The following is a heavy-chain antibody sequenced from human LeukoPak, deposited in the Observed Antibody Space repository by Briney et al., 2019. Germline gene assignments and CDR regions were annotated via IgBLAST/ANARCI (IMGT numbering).Heavy chain of an antibody. D-gene: IGHD5-24*01. Sequence: GRSLRLSCAASGFTFDDYAMHWVRQAPGKGLEWVSGISWNSGSIGYADSVKGRFTISRDNAKNSLYLQMNSLRAEDTALYYCAKGRGDGYNAINYFDYWGQGTLVTVSS. J-gene: IGHJ4*02. CDR3: AKGRGDGYNAINYFDY. V-gene: IGHV3-9*01. CDR2: ISWNSGSI. CDR1: GFTFDDYA.